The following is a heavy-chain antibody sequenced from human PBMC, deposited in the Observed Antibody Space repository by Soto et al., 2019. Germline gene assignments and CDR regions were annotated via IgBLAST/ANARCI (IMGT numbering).Heavy chain of an antibody. Sequence: SETLSLTCTVSGGSISSGGYYWSWIRQHPGKGLEWIGYIYYSGSTYYNPSLKSRVTISVDTSKNQFSLKLSSVTAADTAVYYCAVRGYSYGREDYWGQGTLVTVSS. CDR3: AVRGYSYGREDY. D-gene: IGHD5-18*01. V-gene: IGHV4-31*03. CDR1: GGSISSGGYY. CDR2: IYYSGST. J-gene: IGHJ4*02.